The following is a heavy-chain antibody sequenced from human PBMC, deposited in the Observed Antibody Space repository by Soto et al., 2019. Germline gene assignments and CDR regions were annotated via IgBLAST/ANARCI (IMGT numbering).Heavy chain of an antibody. Sequence: QVQLVESGGGVVQPGRSLRLSCAASGFTFSSYGMHWVRQAPGKGLEWVAVISYDGSNKYYADSVKGRFTISRDNSKNTLDLQMNSLRAEDTAVYYCAKVDTAMVYHFDYWGQGTLVTVSS. J-gene: IGHJ4*02. CDR3: AKVDTAMVYHFDY. CDR2: ISYDGSNK. V-gene: IGHV3-30*18. D-gene: IGHD5-18*01. CDR1: GFTFSSYG.